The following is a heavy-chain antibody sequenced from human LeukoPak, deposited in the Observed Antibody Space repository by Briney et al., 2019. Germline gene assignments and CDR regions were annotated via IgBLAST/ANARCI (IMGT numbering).Heavy chain of an antibody. CDR2: ISSSSSTI. J-gene: IGHJ5*02. CDR1: GFTFSSYS. D-gene: IGHD6-13*01. V-gene: IGHV3-48*02. Sequence: GGSLRLSCAASGFTFSSYSMNWVRQAPGKGLEWVSYISSSSSTIYYADSVKGRFTISRDNAKNSLYLQMNSLRDEDTAVYYCARHLYSSSWYFWFDPWGQGTLVTVSS. CDR3: ARHLYSSSWYFWFDP.